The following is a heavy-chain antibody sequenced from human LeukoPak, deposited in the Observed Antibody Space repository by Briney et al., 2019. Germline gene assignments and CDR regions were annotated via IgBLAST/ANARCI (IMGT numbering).Heavy chain of an antibody. CDR1: GFTFSNYF. J-gene: IGHJ3*02. Sequence: GGSLGLSCAASGFTFSNYFMHWVRQAPGKGLKWVADITSDGSHTFYVESVKGRFTISRDNSKNTLYLQMNSLGPEDTAVYFCARERQDTVIHSGAFDIWGQGTMVTVSS. CDR3: ARERQDTVIHSGAFDI. V-gene: IGHV3-30-3*01. CDR2: ITSDGSHT. D-gene: IGHD2-21*02.